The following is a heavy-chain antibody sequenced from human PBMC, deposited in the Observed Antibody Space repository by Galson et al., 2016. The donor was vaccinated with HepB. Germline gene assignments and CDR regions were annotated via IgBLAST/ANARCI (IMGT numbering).Heavy chain of an antibody. J-gene: IGHJ3*01. CDR1: GFTFSSFG. CDR2: IWYDGHTQ. V-gene: IGHV3-33*03. D-gene: IGHD2-21*01. Sequence: SLRLSCAASGFTFSSFGFHWVRQAPGKGLEWVATIWYDGHTQYYADSVRGRFIISRDNTKTTLYLQMNSLTAEDTAVYYCAKVLCGGSCHPGAFETWGQGTLVTVSS. CDR3: AKVLCGGSCHPGAFET.